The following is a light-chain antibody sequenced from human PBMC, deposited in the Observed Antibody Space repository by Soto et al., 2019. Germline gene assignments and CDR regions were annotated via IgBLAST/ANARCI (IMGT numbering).Light chain of an antibody. CDR1: SSDIGSFTF. J-gene: IGLJ1*01. CDR3: SSYTSRSTHV. Sequence: QSALTQPASVSGSPGQSITISCTGTSSDIGSFTFVSWYQQHPGKVPKLMIFDVNRRPSGVSDRFSGSKSGNTASLPISGPPAEDEGDYYCSSYTSRSTHVFGSGTKLTVL. V-gene: IGLV2-14*03. CDR2: DVN.